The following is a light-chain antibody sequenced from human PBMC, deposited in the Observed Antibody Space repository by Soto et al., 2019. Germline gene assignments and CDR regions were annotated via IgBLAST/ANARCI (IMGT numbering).Light chain of an antibody. CDR3: ETWDSNIHWV. CDR1: SGHSSYI. Sequence: QLVLTQSSSASASLGSSVKLTCTLSSGHSSYIIAWHQQQPGKAPRYLMKLEGSGSYNKGSGVPYRFSGSSSGADRYLTISNLQFEDEADYYCETWDSNIHWVFGGGTKVTVL. CDR2: LEGSGSY. V-gene: IGLV4-60*02. J-gene: IGLJ3*02.